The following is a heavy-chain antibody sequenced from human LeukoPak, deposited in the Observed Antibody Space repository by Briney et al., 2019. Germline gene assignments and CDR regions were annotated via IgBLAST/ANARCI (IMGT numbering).Heavy chain of an antibody. CDR3: ARWHGYKGELTFDY. D-gene: IGHD1-26*01. CDR2: ISSSGSTI. V-gene: IGHV3-48*03. J-gene: IGHJ4*02. Sequence: GRSLRLSCAASGFTFSSYEMNWVRQAPGKGLEWVSYISSSGSTIYYADSVKGRFTISRDNAKNSLYLQMNSLRAQDTAVYYCARWHGYKGELTFDYWGQGTLVTVSS. CDR1: GFTFSSYE.